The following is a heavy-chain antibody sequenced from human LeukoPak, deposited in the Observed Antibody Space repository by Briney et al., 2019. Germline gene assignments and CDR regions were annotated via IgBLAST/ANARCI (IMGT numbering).Heavy chain of an antibody. CDR3: ASGRRLGY. Sequence: GGSLRLSCAASEFTFSSHSMNWVRQASGKGLEWVANIKEDGSEKYYVDSVKGRFTISRDNAKNSLYLQMNSLRAEDTAIYYCASGRRLGYWGQGTLVTVSS. CDR2: IKEDGSEK. J-gene: IGHJ4*02. V-gene: IGHV3-7*01. CDR1: EFTFSSHS. D-gene: IGHD6-25*01.